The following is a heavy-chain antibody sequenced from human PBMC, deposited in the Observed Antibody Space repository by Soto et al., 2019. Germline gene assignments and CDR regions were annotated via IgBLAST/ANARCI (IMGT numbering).Heavy chain of an antibody. CDR1: GFTFSSYA. CDR3: ARYIPGLRYYGMYV. J-gene: IGHJ6*02. CDR2: IGESGTPT. Sequence: EVQLLESGGGLVQPGGSLRLSCAASGFTFSSYAMKWVRQAPGKGLEWVSLIGESGTPTYYADSVKGRFTISRDNSGNTLFLEMYSLRAEDTAVYYFARYIPGLRYYGMYVWGQGTTVTVSS. D-gene: IGHD2-2*01. V-gene: IGHV3-23*01.